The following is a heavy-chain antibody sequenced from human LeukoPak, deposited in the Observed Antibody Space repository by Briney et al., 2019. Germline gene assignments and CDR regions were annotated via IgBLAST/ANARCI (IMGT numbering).Heavy chain of an antibody. V-gene: IGHV3-30*03. CDR1: GFTFSNYD. J-gene: IGHJ5*02. D-gene: IGHD2-15*01. CDR2: ISYDGTNK. Sequence: GGSLRLSCAACGFTFSNYDMHWVRQAPGKGLEWVAVISYDGTNKYYADSVKGRFTISRDNAKDSLYLQMSSLTAEDTAVYYGATGYFRGGKCTNWFDPWGQGTLVTVSS. CDR3: ATGYFRGGKCTNWFDP.